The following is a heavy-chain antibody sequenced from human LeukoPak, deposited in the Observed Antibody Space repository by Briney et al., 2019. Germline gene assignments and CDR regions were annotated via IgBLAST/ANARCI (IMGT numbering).Heavy chain of an antibody. CDR3: ASPRRNRKELLWLGETSHDAFDI. V-gene: IGHV1-2*06. Sequence: ASVKVSCKASGYTFTGYYMHWVRQAPGQGLEWMGRINPNSGGTNYAQKFQGRVTMTRDTSIGTAYMELSRLRSDDTAVYYCASPRRNRKELLWLGETSHDAFDIWGQGTMVTVSS. CDR2: INPNSGGT. J-gene: IGHJ3*02. CDR1: GYTFTGYY. D-gene: IGHD3-10*01.